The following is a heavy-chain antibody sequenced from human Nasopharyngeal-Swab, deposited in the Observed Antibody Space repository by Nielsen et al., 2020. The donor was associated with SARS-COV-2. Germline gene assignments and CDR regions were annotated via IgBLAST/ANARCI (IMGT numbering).Heavy chain of an antibody. J-gene: IGHJ3*02. CDR3: AKGSPWELPAFDI. Sequence: GGSLRLSCAASGFTFSSYGMHWVRQAPGKGLEWVAVISYDGSNKYYADSVKGRFTISRDNSKNTLYLQMNSLRAEDTAVYYCAKGSPWELPAFDIWGQGTMVTVSS. CDR2: ISYDGSNK. D-gene: IGHD1-26*01. CDR1: GFTFSSYG. V-gene: IGHV3-30*18.